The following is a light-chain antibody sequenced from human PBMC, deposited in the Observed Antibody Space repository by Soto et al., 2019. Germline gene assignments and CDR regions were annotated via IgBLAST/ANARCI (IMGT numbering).Light chain of an antibody. J-gene: IGKJ2*01. CDR3: QQYNISPPYT. CDR1: QSVTSGF. CDR2: GAS. Sequence: EIVLTQSPGSLSLSPGERATLSCRASQSVTSGFLAWYQQRPGQAPRLLIYGASSRATGIPDRFSGSGSGTDFTLTISRLEPEDSAVYYCQQYNISPPYTFGQGTELEI. V-gene: IGKV3-20*01.